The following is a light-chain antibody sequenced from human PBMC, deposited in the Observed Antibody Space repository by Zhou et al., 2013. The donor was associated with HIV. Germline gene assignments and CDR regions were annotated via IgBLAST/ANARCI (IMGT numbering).Light chain of an antibody. CDR1: QSISSW. CDR3: QQCISSPYT. CDR2: KAS. V-gene: IGKV1-5*03. Sequence: DIQMTQSPSTLSASVGDRVTITCRASQSISSWLAWYQQKPGKAPKLLIYKASSLESGVPSRFSGSGSGTEFTLTISSLQPDDFATYYCQQCISSPYTFGQGTKLEIK. J-gene: IGKJ2*01.